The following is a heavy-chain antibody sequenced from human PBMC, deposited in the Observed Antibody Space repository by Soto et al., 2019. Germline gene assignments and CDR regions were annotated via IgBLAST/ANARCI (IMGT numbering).Heavy chain of an antibody. J-gene: IGHJ3*02. CDR2: IYTSGST. CDR3: AREYSSSSGRTLDI. Sequence: SETLSLTCTVSGGSISSYYWSWIRQPAGKGLEWIGRIYTSGSTNYNPSLKSRVLMSVDTSKNQFSLKLNSVTAADTAVYYCAREYSSSSGRTLDIWGQGTMVTVS. V-gene: IGHV4-4*07. D-gene: IGHD6-6*01. CDR1: GGSISSYY.